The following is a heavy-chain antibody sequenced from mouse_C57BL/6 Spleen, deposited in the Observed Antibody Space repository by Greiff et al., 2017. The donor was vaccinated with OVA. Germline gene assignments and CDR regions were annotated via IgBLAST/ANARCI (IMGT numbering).Heavy chain of an antibody. CDR3: AINYGYDWYFDV. V-gene: IGHV1-74*01. J-gene: IGHJ1*03. Sequence: QVQLKQPGAELVKPGASVKVSCKASGYTFTSYWMHWVKQRPGQGLEWIGRIHPSDSDTNYNQKFKSKATLTVDKSSSTAYMQLSSLTSEDSAVYYCAINYGYDWYFDVWGTGTTVTVSS. D-gene: IGHD2-2*01. CDR2: IHPSDSDT. CDR1: GYTFTSYW.